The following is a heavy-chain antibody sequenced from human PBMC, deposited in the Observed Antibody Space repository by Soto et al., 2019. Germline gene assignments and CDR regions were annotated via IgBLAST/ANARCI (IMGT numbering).Heavy chain of an antibody. J-gene: IGHJ3*01. CDR2: IYHSGST. CDR3: VGVSEIFGEFDF. Sequence: SETLSLTCAVSGGSISSGGYSWSWIRQPPGKGLEWIGYIYHSGSTYYNPSLKSRVTISVDRSKNQFSLKLSSVTAADTAVYYCVGVSEIFGEFDFWGQGTMVTVSS. D-gene: IGHD3-10*01. V-gene: IGHV4-30-2*01. CDR1: GGSISSGGYS.